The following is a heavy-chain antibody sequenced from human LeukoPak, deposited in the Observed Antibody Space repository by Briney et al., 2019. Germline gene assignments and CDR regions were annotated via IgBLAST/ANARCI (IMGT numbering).Heavy chain of an antibody. CDR2: ISYDGTNQ. D-gene: IGHD7-27*01. CDR1: GFNFNNYG. J-gene: IGHJ4*02. V-gene: IGHV3-30*19. CDR3: ATRHRGAWGPDY. Sequence: PGGSLRLSCAASGFNFNNYGMHWVRQAPGKGLEWVALISYDGTNQYYADSVKGRFTISRDNSKNTLYVQMDSLRAEDTAVYYCATRHRGAWGPDYWGQGTLVTISS.